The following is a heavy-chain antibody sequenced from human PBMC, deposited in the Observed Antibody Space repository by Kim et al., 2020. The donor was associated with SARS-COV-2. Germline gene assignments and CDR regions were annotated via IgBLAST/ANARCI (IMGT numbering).Heavy chain of an antibody. V-gene: IGHV3-48*01. J-gene: IGHJ4*02. Sequence: VKGRFTISRDNGKNSRYLQVNSLRAEDTAVYYCARENGDYVWGSYRYFDFWGQGTLVTVSS. CDR3: ARENGDYVWGSYRYFDF. D-gene: IGHD3-16*02.